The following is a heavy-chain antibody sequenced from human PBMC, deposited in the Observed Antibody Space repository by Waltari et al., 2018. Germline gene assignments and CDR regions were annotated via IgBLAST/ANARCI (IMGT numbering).Heavy chain of an antibody. V-gene: IGHV4-34*01. CDR2: INHSGST. D-gene: IGHD3-10*01. J-gene: IGHJ6*03. Sequence: QVQLQQWGAGLLKPSETLSLTCAVYGGSFSGYYWSWIRQPPGKGLEWIGEINHSGSTNYNPSLKSRVTISVDTSKNQFSLKLSSVTAADTAVYYCARGGAKDSNDGSGRLWYYYMDVWGKGTTVTISS. CDR1: GGSFSGYY. CDR3: ARGGAKDSNDGSGRLWYYYMDV.